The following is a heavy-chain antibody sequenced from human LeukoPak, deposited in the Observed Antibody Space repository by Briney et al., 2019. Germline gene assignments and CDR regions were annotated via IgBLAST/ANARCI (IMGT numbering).Heavy chain of an antibody. J-gene: IGHJ5*02. CDR2: IYSSGST. CDR3: VKEQNSGPNWFDP. CDR1: GFNVSANY. Sequence: GGSLRLSCAASGFNVSANYMTWVRQAPGKGLEWVSVIYSSGSTYYADSVRGRFTLSRDNSKNTLYLQMNSLRAEDTAVYYCVKEQNSGPNWFDPWGQGTLVIVSS. V-gene: IGHV3-53*01. D-gene: IGHD3-10*01.